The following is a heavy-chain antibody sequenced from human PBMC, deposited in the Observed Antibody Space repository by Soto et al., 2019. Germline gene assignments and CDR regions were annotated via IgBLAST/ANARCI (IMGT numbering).Heavy chain of an antibody. V-gene: IGHV3-33*01. J-gene: IGHJ6*02. CDR2: IWYDGSNK. CDR3: AREEVRIAVAGTFRCMDV. D-gene: IGHD6-19*01. Sequence: HPGGSLRLSCAASGFTFSSYGMHWVRQAPGKGLEWVAVIWYDGSNKYYADSVKGRFTISRDNSKNTLYLQMNSLRAEDTAVYYCAREEVRIAVAGTFRCMDVWGQGTTVTVSS. CDR1: GFTFSSYG.